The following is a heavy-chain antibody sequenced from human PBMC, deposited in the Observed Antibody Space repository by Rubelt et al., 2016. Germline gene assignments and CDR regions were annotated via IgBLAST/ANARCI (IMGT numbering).Heavy chain of an antibody. J-gene: IGHJ3*02. D-gene: IGHD3-22*01. CDR3: ARATTYYYDSSGYPDAFDI. Sequence: QVQLVQSGGEVKMPGASVKVSCKASGYTFTSYGISWVRQAPGQGLEWMGWISAYNGNTNYAQKLQGRVTMNIDTSTSTAYMELRGLRSDETAVYYCARATTYYYDSSGYPDAFDIWGQGTMVTVSS. V-gene: IGHV1-18*01. CDR2: ISAYNGNT. CDR1: GYTFTSYG.